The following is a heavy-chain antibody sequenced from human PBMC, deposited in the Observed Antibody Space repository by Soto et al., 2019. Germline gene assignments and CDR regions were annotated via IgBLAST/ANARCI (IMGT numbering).Heavy chain of an antibody. V-gene: IGHV4-34*01. CDR1: GGSFSCYY. CDR3: ARFGFYDSSGSDY. CDR2: INHSGST. J-gene: IGHJ4*02. Sequence: SETLSLTCAVYGGSFSCYYWSWIRQPPGKGLEWIGEINHSGSTNYNPSLKSRVTISVDTSKNQFSLKLSSVTAADTAVYYCARFGFYDSSGSDYWGQGTLVTVSS. D-gene: IGHD3-22*01.